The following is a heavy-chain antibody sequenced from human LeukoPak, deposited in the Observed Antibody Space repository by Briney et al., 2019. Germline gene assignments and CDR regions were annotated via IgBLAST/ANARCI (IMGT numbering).Heavy chain of an antibody. CDR1: GGTFSSYA. D-gene: IGHD3-10*01. V-gene: IGHV1-69*13. CDR2: IIPIFGTA. Sequence: GASVKVSCKASGGTFSSYAISWVRQAPGQGLEWMGGIIPIFGTANYAQKFQGRVTITADESTSTAYMELSSLRSEDTAVYYCARARYYGSGSYAFDIWGQGTMVTVSS. J-gene: IGHJ3*02. CDR3: ARARYYGSGSYAFDI.